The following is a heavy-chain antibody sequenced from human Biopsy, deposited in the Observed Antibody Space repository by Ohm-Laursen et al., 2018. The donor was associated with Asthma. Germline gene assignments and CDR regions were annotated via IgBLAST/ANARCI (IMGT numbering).Heavy chain of an antibody. V-gene: IGHV3-53*01. D-gene: IGHD3-22*01. CDR3: ARGDSSNWSHYYFDY. J-gene: IGHJ4*02. CDR2: IYSGGTS. Sequence: GSLRLSCSASGFAVSRDYMFWVRQAPGKGLEWVSVIYSGGTSHTADSVRGWFTISRDYSKNTLYLQMHSLRAEDTAVYYCARGDSSNWSHYYFDYWGQGTLVTVSS. CDR1: GFAVSRDY.